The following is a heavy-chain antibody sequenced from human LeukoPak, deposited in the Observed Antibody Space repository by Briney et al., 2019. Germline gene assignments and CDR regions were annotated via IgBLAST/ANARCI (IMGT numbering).Heavy chain of an antibody. D-gene: IGHD6-19*01. V-gene: IGHV1-69*13. CDR3: ARGRPGSGWSFDY. Sequence: SVKVSCKASGDTFSSYAISWVRQAPGQGLEWMGGIIPIFGTANYAQKFQGRVTITADESTSTAYMELSSLRSEDTAVYYCARGRPGSGWSFDYWGQRTLVTVSS. CDR1: GDTFSSYA. J-gene: IGHJ4*02. CDR2: IIPIFGTA.